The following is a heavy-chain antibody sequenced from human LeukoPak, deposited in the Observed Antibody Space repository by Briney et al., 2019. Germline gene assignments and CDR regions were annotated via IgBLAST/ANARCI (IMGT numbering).Heavy chain of an antibody. CDR2: IYPGDSDT. CDR1: GYSFTSYW. D-gene: IGHD2-2*01. J-gene: IGHJ5*02. CDR3: ARLLVVVPAAINWFDP. Sequence: KVSCKGSGYSFTSYWIGWVRQMPGKGLEWMGIIYPGDSDTRYSPSFQGQVTISADKSISTAYLQWSSLKASDTAMYYCARLLVVVPAAINWFDPWGQGTLVTVSS. V-gene: IGHV5-51*01.